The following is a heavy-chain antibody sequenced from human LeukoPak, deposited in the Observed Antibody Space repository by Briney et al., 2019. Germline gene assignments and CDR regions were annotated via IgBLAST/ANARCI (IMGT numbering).Heavy chain of an antibody. CDR3: ARDHGGKVDRYFEL. V-gene: IGHV1-18*01. Sequence: GASEKVSCKASGYPFGSYGISWVRQAPGQGLEWMGWNSGYKGNTKYAQKFQGRVTMTTDTSTSTAYMELRSLRSDDTAVYYCARDHGGKVDRYFELWGSGTLVTVST. J-gene: IGHJ2*01. CDR1: GYPFGSYG. CDR2: NSGYKGNT. D-gene: IGHD4-23*01.